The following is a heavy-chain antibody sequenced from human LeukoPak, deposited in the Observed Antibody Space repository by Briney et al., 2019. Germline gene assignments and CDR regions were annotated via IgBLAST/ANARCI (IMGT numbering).Heavy chain of an antibody. D-gene: IGHD3-16*02. CDR3: AKDFLDYVWGSYRGYFDY. J-gene: IGHJ4*02. CDR2: ISRNSGSI. Sequence: GRSLRLSCAASGFTFDDYAMHWVRQAPGKGLEWVSCISRNSGSIGYADSVKGRFTISRDNAKNSLYLQMNSLRAEDTALYYCAKDFLDYVWGSYRGYFDYWGQGTLVTVSS. V-gene: IGHV3-9*01. CDR1: GFTFDDYA.